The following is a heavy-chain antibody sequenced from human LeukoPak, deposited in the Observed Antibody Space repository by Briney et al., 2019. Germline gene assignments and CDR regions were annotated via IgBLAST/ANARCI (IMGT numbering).Heavy chain of an antibody. CDR2: ISASGTYI. Sequence: GGSLRLSCAASGFKFNIYSMNWVRQAPGKGLEWVSSISASGTYIDYADSMKGRFTISRDNAKTSLYLQMNSLRAEDTAIYYCARDQLGDAGAFDILGQGTMVTVSS. CDR1: GFKFNIYS. CDR3: ARDQLGDAGAFDI. V-gene: IGHV3-21*01. D-gene: IGHD2-21*02. J-gene: IGHJ3*02.